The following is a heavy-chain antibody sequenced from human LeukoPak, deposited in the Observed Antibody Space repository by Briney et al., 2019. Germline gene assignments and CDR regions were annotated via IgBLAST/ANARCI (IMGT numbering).Heavy chain of an antibody. J-gene: IGHJ6*02. CDR2: FDPEDGET. V-gene: IGHV1-24*01. CDR3: ATGVPARTAYYYYGMDV. D-gene: IGHD1/OR15-1a*01. CDR1: GYTLTELS. Sequence: GASVKVSCKVSGYTLTELSMHWVRQAPAKGIEWMGGFDPEDGETIYAQKFQGRVTMTEDTSTDTAYMELSSLRSEDTAVYYCATGVPARTAYYYYGMDVWGQGTTVTVSS.